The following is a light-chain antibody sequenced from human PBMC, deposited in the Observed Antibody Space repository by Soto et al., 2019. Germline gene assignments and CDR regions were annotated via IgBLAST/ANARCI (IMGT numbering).Light chain of an antibody. CDR1: QSISSY. CDR3: QQSFTNPPWT. V-gene: IGKV1-39*01. J-gene: IGKJ1*01. Sequence: DIQMTQSPSSLSASVGDRVTITCRTSQSISSYLNWYQQKPGKAPKLLIYTASSLQSGVPSRFSGSGSGTDFTLSISSLQPEDFATYSCQQSFTNPPWTFGQGTKVEIK. CDR2: TAS.